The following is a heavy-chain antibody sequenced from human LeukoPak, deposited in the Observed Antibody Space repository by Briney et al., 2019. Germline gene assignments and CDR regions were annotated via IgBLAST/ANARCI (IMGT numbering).Heavy chain of an antibody. Sequence: SETLSLTCTVSGGSISSYYWSWIRQPAGKGLEWIGRIYTSGSTNYNPSLKSRVTMSVDMSKNQFSLKLRSVTVADTDVYYCAINRWGYYYYMDVWGKGTTVTVSS. CDR2: IYTSGST. D-gene: IGHD1-26*01. V-gene: IGHV4-4*07. CDR3: AINRWGYYYYMDV. J-gene: IGHJ6*03. CDR1: GGSISSYY.